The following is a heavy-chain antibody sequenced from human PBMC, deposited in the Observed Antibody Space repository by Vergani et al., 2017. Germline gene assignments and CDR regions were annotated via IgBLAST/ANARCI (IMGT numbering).Heavy chain of an antibody. CDR1: GFTFGDYA. CDR3: TRDPSACNFFDY. CDR2: IRSKAYGGTT. D-gene: IGHD6-13*01. V-gene: IGHV3-49*04. Sequence: EVQLVESGGGLVQPGRSLRLSCTASGFTFGDYAMSWVRQAPGKGLEWVGFIRSKAYGGTTEYAASVKGRFTISRDDSKRIAYLQMNSLKTEDKSVYYCTRDPSACNFFDYWGQGTLVTVSS. J-gene: IGHJ4*02.